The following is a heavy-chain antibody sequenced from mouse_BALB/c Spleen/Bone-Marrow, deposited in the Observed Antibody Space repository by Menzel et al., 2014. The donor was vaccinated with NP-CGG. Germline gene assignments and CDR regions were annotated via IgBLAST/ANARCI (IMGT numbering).Heavy chain of an antibody. CDR3: ARKGTYWYFDV. V-gene: IGHV2-6-7*01. CDR1: GFSLTGYG. CDR2: IWGDGST. J-gene: IGHJ1*01. D-gene: IGHD3-3*01. Sequence: VKLVESGPGLVAPSRSLSITCTVSGFSLTGYGVNWVRQPPGKGLEWLGMIWGDGSTDYNSVLKSRLSISKDDSKSQVFFKMNSLQADDTARYYCARKGTYWYFDVWGAGTTVTVSS.